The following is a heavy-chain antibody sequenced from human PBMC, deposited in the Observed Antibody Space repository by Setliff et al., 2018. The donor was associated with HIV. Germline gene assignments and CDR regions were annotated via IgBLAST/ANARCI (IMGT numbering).Heavy chain of an antibody. CDR2: ITPVIGRP. D-gene: IGHD1-26*01. CDR1: GTNLDSFV. Sequence: SVKVSCKASGTNLDSFVISWVRQASGQGLEWMGGITPVIGRPNYAQRFHGRVTITAERSTNTAYMELTSLRSEDTAVYYCARTWYSGALYYYYYYMDVWGKGTTVTVSS. J-gene: IGHJ6*03. V-gene: IGHV1-69*10. CDR3: ARTWYSGALYYYYYYMDV.